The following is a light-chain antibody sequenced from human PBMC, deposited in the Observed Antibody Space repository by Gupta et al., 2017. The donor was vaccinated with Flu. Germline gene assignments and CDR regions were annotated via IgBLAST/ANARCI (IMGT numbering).Light chain of an antibody. V-gene: IGLV4-69*01. CDR2: LNSDGSH. Sequence: SSWHSSYAIAWHQQQPEKGPRYLMKLNSDGSHSKGDGIPDRFSGSSSGAERYLTISSLQSEDEADYYCQTWGTGMVFGGGTKLTVL. J-gene: IGLJ3*02. CDR1: SWHSSYA. CDR3: QTWGTGMV.